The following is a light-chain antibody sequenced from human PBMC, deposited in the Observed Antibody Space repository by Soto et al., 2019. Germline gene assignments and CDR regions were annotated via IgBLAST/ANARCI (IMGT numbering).Light chain of an antibody. J-gene: IGLJ3*02. CDR2: DVT. CDR3: SSYRDTNIGV. V-gene: IGLV2-14*03. Sequence: QSALTQPASVSGSPGQSITISCTGTSNDIGANNYVSWYQQHPGKAPKLMIYDVTNRPSGVSDRFSGSKSGDTASLTISGLLPDDDADYYCSSYRDTNIGVFGGGTKLTVL. CDR1: SNDIGANNY.